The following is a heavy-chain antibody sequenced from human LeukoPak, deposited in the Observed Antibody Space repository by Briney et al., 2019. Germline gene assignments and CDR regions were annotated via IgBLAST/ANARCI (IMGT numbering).Heavy chain of an antibody. CDR3: ARLSAMLRGPEPIYYFDY. J-gene: IGHJ4*01. V-gene: IGHV3-21*01. Sequence: PGGSLRLSCAASGFTFNNYSMNWVRQAPGKGLEWVSSISSSNSYIYYADSMKGRFTISRDNAKNSLYLQMNSLRAEDTAMYYCARLSAMLRGPEPIYYFDYWGQGTLVTVSS. CDR1: GFTFNNYS. D-gene: IGHD3-10*01. CDR2: ISSSNSYI.